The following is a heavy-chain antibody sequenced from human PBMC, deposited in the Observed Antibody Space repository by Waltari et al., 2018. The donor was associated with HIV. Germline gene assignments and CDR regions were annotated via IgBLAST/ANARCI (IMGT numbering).Heavy chain of an antibody. Sequence: QVQLQESGPGLVKPSDTLSLTCTVSGGSISSYHWSWIRQPPGKGLEWIGYIYYSVSTKYNPALKSRVTISVDTSKNQFALKLSSLTAADTAVYYCARGGRGWFDPWGQGTLVTVSS. CDR1: GGSISSYH. CDR3: ARGGRGWFDP. V-gene: IGHV4-59*07. CDR2: IYYSVST. D-gene: IGHD3-10*01. J-gene: IGHJ5*02.